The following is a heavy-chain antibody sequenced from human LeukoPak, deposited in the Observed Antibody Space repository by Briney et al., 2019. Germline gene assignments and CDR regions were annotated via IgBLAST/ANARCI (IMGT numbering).Heavy chain of an antibody. J-gene: IGHJ5*02. V-gene: IGHV1-18*01. D-gene: IGHD3-3*01. CDR2: ISAYNGNT. CDR3: ARVRYDFWSGSENWFDP. Sequence: ASVKVSCKASGYTFTSYGISWVRQAPGQGLEWMGWISAYNGNTNYAQKFQGRVTMTRDTSISTAYMELSRLRSDDTAVYYCARVRYDFWSGSENWFDPWGQGTLVTVSS. CDR1: GYTFTSYG.